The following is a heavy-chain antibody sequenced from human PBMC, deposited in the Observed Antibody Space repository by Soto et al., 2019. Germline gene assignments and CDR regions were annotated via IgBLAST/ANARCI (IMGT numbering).Heavy chain of an antibody. V-gene: IGHV1-3*01. Sequence: QVQLVQSGAEVKKPGASVKVSCKASGYTFTSYAMHWVRQAPGQRLEWMGWINAGNGNTKYSQKFQGRVTITRDTSASTAYMELSSLRSEDTAVYYCARGGLIVVVPAAMFSFGENFDYWGQGTLVTVSS. CDR1: GYTFTSYA. CDR3: ARGGLIVVVPAAMFSFGENFDY. CDR2: INAGNGNT. D-gene: IGHD2-2*01. J-gene: IGHJ4*02.